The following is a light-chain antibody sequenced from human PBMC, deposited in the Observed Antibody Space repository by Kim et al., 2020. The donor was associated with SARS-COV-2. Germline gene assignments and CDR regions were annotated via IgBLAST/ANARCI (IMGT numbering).Light chain of an antibody. V-gene: IGLV6-57*03. Sequence: GKTVTISCTRSSGIIATNYVQWYQQRPGSAPSTVIYEDNQRPSGVPDRFSGSIDSSSNSASLTISGLKTEDEADYYCQSYDSSNVVFGGGTQLTVL. J-gene: IGLJ2*01. CDR3: QSYDSSNVV. CDR1: SGIIATNY. CDR2: EDN.